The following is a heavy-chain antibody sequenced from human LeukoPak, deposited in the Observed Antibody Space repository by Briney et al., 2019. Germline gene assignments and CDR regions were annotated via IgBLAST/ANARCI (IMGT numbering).Heavy chain of an antibody. CDR1: GTSISSGSNY. Sequence: SQTLSLTCRVSGTSISSGSNYWGWIRQPPGKTLEWMGSIYSSGSTYYNPSLKSRVIIIIDTPKNHFSLALSSVTAADTAVYYCARSDGYGLVGIWGQGTMVTVSS. V-gene: IGHV4-39*07. CDR2: IYSSGST. J-gene: IGHJ3*02. CDR3: ARSDGYGLVGI. D-gene: IGHD3-10*01.